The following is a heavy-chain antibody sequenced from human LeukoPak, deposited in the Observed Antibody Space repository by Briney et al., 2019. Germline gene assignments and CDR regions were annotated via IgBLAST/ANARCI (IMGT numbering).Heavy chain of an antibody. Sequence: PGGSLRLSCAASGFTVSSTYMSWVRQAPGKGLEWVSIIYSDNRVYYADSVKSRLTISRDNSKNTLYLQMNSLRVEDTAVYYCARPASGGDSFDIWGQGTMVTVSS. CDR2: IYSDNRV. D-gene: IGHD2-15*01. CDR3: ARPASGGDSFDI. J-gene: IGHJ3*02. V-gene: IGHV3-53*05. CDR1: GFTVSSTY.